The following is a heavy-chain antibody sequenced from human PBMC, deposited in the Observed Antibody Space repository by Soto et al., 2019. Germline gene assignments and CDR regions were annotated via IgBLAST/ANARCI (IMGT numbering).Heavy chain of an antibody. CDR1: GFTFSNFW. V-gene: IGHV3-7*01. CDR3: ARDSGWASDY. D-gene: IGHD6-19*01. CDR2: INQDGSRT. Sequence: GGSLRLSCAASGFTFSNFWMDWVRQAPGTGLEWVAKINQDGSRTSYVGSVRGRFTISRDNAKSSLYLQMNGLRVDDTAVYYCARDSGWASDYWGQGALVTVYS. J-gene: IGHJ4*02.